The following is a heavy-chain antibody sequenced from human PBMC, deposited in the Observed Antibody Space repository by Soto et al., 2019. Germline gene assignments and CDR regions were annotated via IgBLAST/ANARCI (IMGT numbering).Heavy chain of an antibody. CDR3: ARDCPVSGVPAARWFDP. V-gene: IGHV4-61*01. J-gene: IGHJ5*02. CDR1: GGSVSSGSYY. CDR2: IYYSGST. Sequence: SETLSLTCTVSGGSVSSGSYYWSWIRQPPGKGLEWIGYIYYSGSTNYNPSLKSRVTISVDTSKNQFSLKLSSVTAADTAVYYCARDCPVSGVPAARWFDPWGQGTLVTVSS. D-gene: IGHD2-2*01.